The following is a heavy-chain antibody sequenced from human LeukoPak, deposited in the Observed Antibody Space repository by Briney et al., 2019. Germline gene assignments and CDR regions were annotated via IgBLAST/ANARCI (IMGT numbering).Heavy chain of an antibody. V-gene: IGHV4-59*08. CDR2: IYYSGST. CDR3: ASPRSYPYWYFDL. J-gene: IGHJ2*01. Sequence: SETLSLTCTVSGGSISSYYWSWIRQPPGKGLEWVGYIYYSGSTNYNPSLKSRVTISVDTSKNQFTLKLSSVTAADTAVYYCASPRSYPYWYFDLWGRGTLVTVSS. CDR1: GGSISSYY. D-gene: IGHD1-26*01.